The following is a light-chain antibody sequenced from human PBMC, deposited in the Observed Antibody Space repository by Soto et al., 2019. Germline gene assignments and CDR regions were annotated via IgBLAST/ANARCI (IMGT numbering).Light chain of an antibody. CDR1: QSINSRY. CDR3: QQRSNWPPYT. CDR2: GAS. J-gene: IGKJ2*01. Sequence: EIVLTQSPGTLSLSPGERATLSCRASQSINSRYLAWYQQKPGQAPRLLIYGASSRATGIPDRFSGSGSGTDFTLTISSLEPEDFAVYYCQQRSNWPPYTFGQGTKLEIK. V-gene: IGKV3D-20*02.